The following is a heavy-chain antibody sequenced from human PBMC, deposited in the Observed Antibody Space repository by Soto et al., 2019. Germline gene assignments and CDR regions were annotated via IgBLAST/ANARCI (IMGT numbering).Heavy chain of an antibody. Sequence: SETLSLTCTVSGGSVSSGSYYWSWIRQPPGKGLEWIGYIYYSGSTNYNPSLKSRATISVDTSKNQFSLKLSSVTAADTAVYYCARYRLRFLEWLRAGSYYGMDVWGQGTTVTVSS. CDR3: ARYRLRFLEWLRAGSYYGMDV. V-gene: IGHV4-61*01. D-gene: IGHD3-3*01. J-gene: IGHJ6*02. CDR1: GGSVSSGSYY. CDR2: IYYSGST.